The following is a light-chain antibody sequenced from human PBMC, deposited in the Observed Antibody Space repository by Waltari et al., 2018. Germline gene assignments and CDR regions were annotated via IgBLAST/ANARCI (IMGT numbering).Light chain of an antibody. V-gene: IGLV2-14*01. CDR1: SSAVGGYTR. CDR2: EVS. CDR3: CSYSSSSTRYV. Sequence: QSALTQPASVSASPGQSITISCTGSSSAVGGYTRFSWYQLHPGKAPKLMIYEVSNRPSGVSNRFSGSKSGNTASLTISGLQAEDEADYYCCSYSSSSTRYVCGTGTGVTV. J-gene: IGLJ1*01.